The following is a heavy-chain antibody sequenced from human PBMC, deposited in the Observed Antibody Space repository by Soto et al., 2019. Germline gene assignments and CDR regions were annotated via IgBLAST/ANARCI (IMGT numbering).Heavy chain of an antibody. Sequence: EVQLLESGGGLVQPRGSLRLSCAASGFTFDNYGMSWVRQAPGKGLEWIGAITGAGGSTYNADSVKGRFTISRDNSKKTVYLQVDSLRVEDTAVYYCAKGNSDSFGNYDYFGMDVWGQGTTVIVSS. J-gene: IGHJ6*02. CDR2: ITGAGGST. CDR3: AKGNSDSFGNYDYFGMDV. V-gene: IGHV3-23*01. D-gene: IGHD4-4*01. CDR1: GFTFDNYG.